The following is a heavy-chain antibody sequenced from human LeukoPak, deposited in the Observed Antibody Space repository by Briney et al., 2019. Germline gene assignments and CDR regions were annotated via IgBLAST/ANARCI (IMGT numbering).Heavy chain of an antibody. D-gene: IGHD3-10*01. Sequence: KPGGSLRLSCAASGFTFSDYYMSWIRQAPGKGLEWVSYISSSSSYTNYADYVKGRFTISRDNAKNSLYLQMNSLRAEDTAVYYCARLLLLWFGEYAPFDYWGQGTLVTVSS. CDR2: ISSSSSYT. J-gene: IGHJ4*02. CDR3: ARLLLLWFGEYAPFDY. V-gene: IGHV3-11*06. CDR1: GFTFSDYY.